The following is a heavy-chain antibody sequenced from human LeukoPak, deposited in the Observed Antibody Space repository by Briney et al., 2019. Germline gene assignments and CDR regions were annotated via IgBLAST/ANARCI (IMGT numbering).Heavy chain of an antibody. CDR3: ARARRYDFWSGYYYSYFDY. D-gene: IGHD3-3*01. V-gene: IGHV1-69*10. J-gene: IGHJ4*02. Sequence: ASVKVSYKASGGTFTSYAISWVSQAPGQGLEGRGGIIPIFGIANYAQKFQGRVTITADKSTSTAYMELSSLRSEDTAVYYCARARRYDFWSGYYYSYFDYWGQGTLVTVSS. CDR2: IIPIFGIA. CDR1: GGTFTSYA.